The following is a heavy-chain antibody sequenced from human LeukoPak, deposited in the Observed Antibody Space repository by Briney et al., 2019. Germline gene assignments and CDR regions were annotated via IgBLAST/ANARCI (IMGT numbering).Heavy chain of an antibody. CDR1: GGSISSSSYY. J-gene: IGHJ4*02. D-gene: IGHD3-22*01. V-gene: IGHV4-39*01. Sequence: SETLSLTCTVSGGSISSSSYYWVWIRQPPGKGLEWIGSLYYSGSTHYKPSLKSRVAIFVDTSKNQFSLRLSSVTAADAAVYYCARNYNDGSGYYFWGQGTQVTVSS. CDR3: ARNYNDGSGYYF. CDR2: LYYSGST.